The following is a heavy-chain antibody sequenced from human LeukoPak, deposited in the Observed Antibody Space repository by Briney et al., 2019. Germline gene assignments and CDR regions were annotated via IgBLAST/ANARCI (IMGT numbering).Heavy chain of an antibody. D-gene: IGHD3-22*01. CDR2: IYYSGST. Sequence: SETLSLTCTVSGGSISSSSSYWGWIRQPPGKGLEWIGSIYYSGSTYYNPSLKSRVTISLVNSKNQFSLKLSSVTAADTAVYYCARRGDSSPFDYWGQGTLVTVSS. J-gene: IGHJ4*02. V-gene: IGHV4-39*07. CDR1: GGSISSSSSY. CDR3: ARRGDSSPFDY.